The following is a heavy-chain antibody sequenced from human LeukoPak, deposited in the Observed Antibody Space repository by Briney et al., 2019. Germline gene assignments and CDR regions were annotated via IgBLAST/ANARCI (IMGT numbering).Heavy chain of an antibody. Sequence: GGSLRLSCAASGFTFSNYAMNWVRQAPGKGLEWVSGITGSGGSTYYADSVRGRFTISRDNFKRTLFLQMNSLRAEDTAVYYCAKDPRYCSGGSCYIYFYYYMDVWGKGTTVTVSS. V-gene: IGHV3-23*01. CDR1: GFTFSNYA. D-gene: IGHD2-15*01. CDR3: AKDPRYCSGGSCYIYFYYYMDV. CDR2: ITGSGGST. J-gene: IGHJ6*03.